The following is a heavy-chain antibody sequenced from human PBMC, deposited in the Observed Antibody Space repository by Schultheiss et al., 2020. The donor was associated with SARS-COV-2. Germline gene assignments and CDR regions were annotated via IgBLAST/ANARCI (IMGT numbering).Heavy chain of an antibody. CDR3: ARDVGDQPYYYYGMDV. V-gene: IGHV3-30*01. J-gene: IGHJ6*02. CDR1: GFTFSSYA. D-gene: IGHD3-16*01. Sequence: GGSLRLSCAASGFTFSSYAMHWVRQAPGKGLEWVAVISYDGSNKYYADSVKGRFTISRDNSKNTLYLQMNSLRAEDTAVYYCARDVGDQPYYYYGMDVWGQGTTVTVSS. CDR2: ISYDGSNK.